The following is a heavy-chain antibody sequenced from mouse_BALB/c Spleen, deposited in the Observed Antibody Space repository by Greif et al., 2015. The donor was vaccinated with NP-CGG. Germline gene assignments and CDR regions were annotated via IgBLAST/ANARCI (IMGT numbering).Heavy chain of an antibody. Sequence: EVKVVESGGDLVKPGGSLKLSCAASGFTFSNYGMSWVRQTPDKRLEWVATISSGGSYTYYPDSVKGRFTISRDNAKNTLYLQMSSLKSEDTAMYYCARHRGHGYDVFDYWGQGTTLTVSS. CDR2: ISSGGSYT. D-gene: IGHD2-2*01. V-gene: IGHV5-6*01. CDR1: GFTFSNYG. J-gene: IGHJ2*01. CDR3: ARHRGHGYDVFDY.